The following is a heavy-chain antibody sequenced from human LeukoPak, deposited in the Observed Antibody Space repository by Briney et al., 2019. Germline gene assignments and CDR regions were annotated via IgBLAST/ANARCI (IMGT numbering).Heavy chain of an antibody. CDR1: GYTFTSYY. J-gene: IGHJ4*02. Sequence: ASVKVSCKASGYTFTSYYMHWVRQAPGQGLEWMGIINPSGGSTSYAQKFQGRVTMTRDTSTSTVYMELSSLRSEDTAVYYCARDAPSIAAAGTNFDYWGQGTLVTVSS. CDR3: ARDAPSIAAAGTNFDY. D-gene: IGHD6-13*01. CDR2: INPSGGST. V-gene: IGHV1-46*01.